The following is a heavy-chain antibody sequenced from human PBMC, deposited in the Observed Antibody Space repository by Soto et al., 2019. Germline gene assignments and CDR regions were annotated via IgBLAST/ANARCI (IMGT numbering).Heavy chain of an antibody. CDR3: ARGTTARAAAGNNWFDP. V-gene: IGHV1-2*02. Sequence: ASVKVSCKASGYTFTGYYIHWVRQAPGQGLEWVGWINPNSGGTNYAQKFQGRVTMTRDTSISTAYMELSRLRSDDTAVYYCARGTTARAAAGNNWFDPGGQGTLVTVSS. J-gene: IGHJ5*02. CDR1: GYTFTGYY. D-gene: IGHD6-13*01. CDR2: INPNSGGT.